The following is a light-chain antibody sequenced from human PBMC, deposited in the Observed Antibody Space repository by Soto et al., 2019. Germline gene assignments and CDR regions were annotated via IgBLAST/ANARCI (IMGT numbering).Light chain of an antibody. CDR2: AAS. CDR1: ETVSSDF. CDR3: LKYGRSPGWT. Sequence: EIVLTQSQGTLSLSPGDRAALSCRASETVSSDFLAWYQQKPGRAPRLLIYAASSRATGIPDRFSGTKSERDFTLTISGLEPEDFAVYYCLKYGRSPGWTFGQGTKVDTK. J-gene: IGKJ1*01. V-gene: IGKV3-20*01.